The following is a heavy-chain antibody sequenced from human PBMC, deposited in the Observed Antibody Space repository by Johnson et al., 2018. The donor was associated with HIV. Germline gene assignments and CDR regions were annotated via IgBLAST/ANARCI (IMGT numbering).Heavy chain of an antibody. CDR1: GFTFDDYD. CDR3: ATELLRTEHDAFDI. J-gene: IGHJ3*02. Sequence: QVQLVESGGGLVQPGGSLRLSCAASGFTFDDYDMSWVRQAPGKGLEWVAVILYDGTKNYYPDSEKGRFTMSRDNSNNTVYLQMNSLRAEDTAVYYCATELLRTEHDAFDIWGQGTMVTVSS. CDR2: ILYDGTKN. V-gene: IGHV3-30*03. D-gene: IGHD3-10*01.